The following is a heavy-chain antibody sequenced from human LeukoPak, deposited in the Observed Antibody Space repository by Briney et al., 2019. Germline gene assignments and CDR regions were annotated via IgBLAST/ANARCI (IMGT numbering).Heavy chain of an antibody. J-gene: IGHJ4*02. CDR1: GYSISSGYY. D-gene: IGHD6-19*01. CDR3: ARAGSSGWYVNY. CDR2: IYHSGST. Sequence: PSETLSLTCNVSGYSISSGYYWGWNRQPPGKGLEWIGSIYHSGSTYYNPSLKSRVTISVDTSKNQFFLKLSSVTAADTAVYYCARAGSSGWYVNYWGQGTLVTVSS. V-gene: IGHV4-38-2*02.